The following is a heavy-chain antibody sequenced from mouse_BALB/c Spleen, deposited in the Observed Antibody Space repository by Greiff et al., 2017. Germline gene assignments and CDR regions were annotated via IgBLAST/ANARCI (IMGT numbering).Heavy chain of an antibody. CDR1: GFTFSNYW. CDR2: IRLKSNNYAT. Sequence: EVQLQESGGGLVQPGGSMKLSCVASGFTFSNYWMNWVRQSPEKGLEWVAEIRLKSNNYATHYAESVKGRFTISRDDSKSSVYLQMNNLRAEDTGIYYCTRHYGSSNFDYWGQGTTLTVSS. CDR3: TRHYGSSNFDY. V-gene: IGHV6-6*02. J-gene: IGHJ2*01. D-gene: IGHD1-1*01.